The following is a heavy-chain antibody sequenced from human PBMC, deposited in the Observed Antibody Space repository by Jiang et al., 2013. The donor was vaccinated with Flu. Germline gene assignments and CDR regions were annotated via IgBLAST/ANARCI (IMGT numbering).Heavy chain of an antibody. Sequence: KPTQTLTLTCTFSGFSLSTSGVGVGWIRQPPGKALEWLALIYWNDDKRYSPSLKSRLTITKDTSKNQVVLTMTNMDPVDTATYYCAHGSMGGGYDPWAYWGQGTLVTVSS. CDR1: GFSLSTSGVG. CDR2: IYWNDDK. V-gene: IGHV2-5*01. D-gene: IGHD5-12*01. CDR3: AHGSMGGGYDPWAY. J-gene: IGHJ4*02.